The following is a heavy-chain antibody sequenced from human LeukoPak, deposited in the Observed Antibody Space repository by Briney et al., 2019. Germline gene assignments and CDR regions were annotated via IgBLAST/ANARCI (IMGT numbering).Heavy chain of an antibody. CDR3: AKGYCSSTSCYTGWFDP. D-gene: IGHD2-2*02. CDR2: ISYDGSNK. CDR1: GFTFSSYG. V-gene: IGHV3-30*18. Sequence: GGSLRLSCAASGFTFSSYGMHWVRQAPGKGLEWVAVISYDGSNKYYADSVKGRFTISRDNSKNTLYLQMNSLRAEGTAVYYCAKGYCSSTSCYTGWFDPWGQGTLVTVSS. J-gene: IGHJ5*02.